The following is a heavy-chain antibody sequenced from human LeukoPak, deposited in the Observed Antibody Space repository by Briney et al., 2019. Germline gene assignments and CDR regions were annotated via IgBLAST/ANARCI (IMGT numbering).Heavy chain of an antibody. D-gene: IGHD3-22*01. Sequence: GASVKVSCKASGYIFTSYDINWVRQATGQGLEWMGWMNPNSGNTGYAQKFQGRVTMTRNTSISTAYMELSSLRSEDTAVYYCARVAGDSSGYYWNKYYYYYYMDVWGKGTTVTASS. V-gene: IGHV1-8*01. CDR1: GYIFTSYD. CDR2: MNPNSGNT. CDR3: ARVAGDSSGYYWNKYYYYYYMDV. J-gene: IGHJ6*03.